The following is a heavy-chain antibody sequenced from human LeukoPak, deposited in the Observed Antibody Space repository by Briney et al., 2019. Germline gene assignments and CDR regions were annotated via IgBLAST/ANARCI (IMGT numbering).Heavy chain of an antibody. CDR3: AKPHPLSIVGATGY. D-gene: IGHD1-26*01. V-gene: IGHV3-23*01. Sequence: PGGSLRLSCVASGFTFSTYAMSWVRQAPGKGLEWVSGISGRGGSTYYADSMKGRFTISRDNSKNTLYLQMNSLRAEDTAVYYCAKPHPLSIVGATGYWGQGTLVTVSS. J-gene: IGHJ4*02. CDR1: GFTFSTYA. CDR2: ISGRGGST.